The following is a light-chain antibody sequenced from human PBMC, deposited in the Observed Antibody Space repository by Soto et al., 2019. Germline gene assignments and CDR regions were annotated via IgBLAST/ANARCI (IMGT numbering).Light chain of an antibody. J-gene: IGKJ1*01. V-gene: IGKV3-15*01. CDR1: QSGSSN. CDR2: GAS. CDR3: QQYDSWPLT. Sequence: EIVLTQSPTTLPVSPGERATLSCRARQSGSSNLAWYQQKRGQAPRFLIYGASSRATGIPARFSGSGSGPEFTLTISSLQSEDFAVYFCQQYDSWPLTFGQGTKVDIK.